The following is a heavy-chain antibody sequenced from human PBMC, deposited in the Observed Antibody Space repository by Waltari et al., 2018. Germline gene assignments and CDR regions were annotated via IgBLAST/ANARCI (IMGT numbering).Heavy chain of an antibody. CDR2: INPNSGGT. Sequence: QVQLVQSGAEVKKPGASVKVSCKASGYTFTGYYMHWLRTAPGQGLEWMGRINPNSGGTNYAQKFQGRVTMTRDTSISTAYMELSRLRSDDTAVYYCARDGYYGSGSYYSGWFDPWGQGTLVTVSS. J-gene: IGHJ5*02. D-gene: IGHD3-10*01. V-gene: IGHV1-2*06. CDR3: ARDGYYGSGSYYSGWFDP. CDR1: GYTFTGYY.